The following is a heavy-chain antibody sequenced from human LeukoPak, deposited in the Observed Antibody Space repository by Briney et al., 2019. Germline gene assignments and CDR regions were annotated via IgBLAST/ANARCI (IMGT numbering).Heavy chain of an antibody. CDR1: GGTFTSYA. Sequence: GASGKVSCKASGGTFTSYAISWVRQAPGQGLEWMGRIIPILGIANYAQKFQGRVTITADKSTSTAYMELSSLRSDHTAVYYCARGSGLAHINWNWFDPWGQGPLVPVSP. CDR3: ARGSGLAHINWNWFDP. V-gene: IGHV1-69*04. D-gene: IGHD2-21*01. J-gene: IGHJ5*02. CDR2: IIPILGIA.